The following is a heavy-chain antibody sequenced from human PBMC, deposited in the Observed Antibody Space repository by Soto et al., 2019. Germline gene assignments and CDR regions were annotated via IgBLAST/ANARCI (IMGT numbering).Heavy chain of an antibody. CDR1: GFTFSDYY. J-gene: IGHJ5*02. Sequence: PGGSLRLSCAASGFTFSDYYMSWIRQAPGKGLEWVSYISSSGSTIYYADSVKGRFTISRDNAKNSLYLQMNSLRAEDTAVYYCARDWAVASTGWFDPWGQGALVTVSS. V-gene: IGHV3-11*01. D-gene: IGHD6-19*01. CDR2: ISSSGSTI. CDR3: ARDWAVASTGWFDP.